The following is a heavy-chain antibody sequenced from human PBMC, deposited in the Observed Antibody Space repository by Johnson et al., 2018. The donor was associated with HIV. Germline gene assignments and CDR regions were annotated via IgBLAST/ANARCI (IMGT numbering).Heavy chain of an antibody. Sequence: VQLVESGGGLVQPGGSLGLSCAASGFNVSTNNMNWVRQAPGKGLEWVSVTYSGGSTYYADSVKGRFNISRDISKNTLYLQMNSLRAEDTAVYYCARVIRLGAVRLRHAFDIWGQVTMVTVSS. CDR1: GFNVSTNN. J-gene: IGHJ3*02. D-gene: IGHD4-17*01. CDR2: TYSGGST. V-gene: IGHV3-66*01. CDR3: ARVIRLGAVRLRHAFDI.